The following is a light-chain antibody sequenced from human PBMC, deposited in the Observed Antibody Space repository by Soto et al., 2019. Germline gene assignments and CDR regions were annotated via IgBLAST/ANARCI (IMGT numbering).Light chain of an antibody. Sequence: EVVLTQFPNSLSLSPWERATLSCRASQSLNSNFLVWYQQKPGQAPRLLISSTSHRATGIPDRFSGSGSGTDFTLTISRLDPEDFAVYYCQQYGSSPAFGQGTRLEIK. CDR1: QSLNSNF. V-gene: IGKV3-20*01. J-gene: IGKJ5*01. CDR3: QQYGSSPA. CDR2: STS.